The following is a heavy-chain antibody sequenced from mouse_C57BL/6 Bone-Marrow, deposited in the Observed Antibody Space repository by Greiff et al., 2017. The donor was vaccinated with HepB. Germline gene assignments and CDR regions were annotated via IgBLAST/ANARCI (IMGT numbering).Heavy chain of an antibody. J-gene: IGHJ2*01. CDR1: GYAFTNYL. Sequence: VQGVESGAELVRPGTSVKVSCKASGYAFTNYLIEWVKQRPGQGLEWIGVINPGSGGTNYNEKFKGKATLTADKSSSTAYMQLSSLTSEDSAVYFCAREGYYPFDYWGQGTTLTVSS. CDR2: INPGSGGT. D-gene: IGHD2-3*01. V-gene: IGHV1-54*01. CDR3: AREGYYPFDY.